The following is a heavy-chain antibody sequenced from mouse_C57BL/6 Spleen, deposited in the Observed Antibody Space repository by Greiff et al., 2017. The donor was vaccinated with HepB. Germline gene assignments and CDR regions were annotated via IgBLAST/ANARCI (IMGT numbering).Heavy chain of an antibody. CDR1: GYSFTGYF. J-gene: IGHJ2*01. D-gene: IGHD2-4*01. Sequence: VHVKQSGPELVKPGDSVKISCKASGYSFTGYFMNWVMQSHGKSLEWIGRINPYNGDTFYNQKFKGKATLTVDKSSSTAHMELRSLTSEDSAVYYCAREDIYYDYDEDYWGQGTTLTVSS. CDR3: AREDIYYDYDEDY. CDR2: INPYNGDT. V-gene: IGHV1-20*01.